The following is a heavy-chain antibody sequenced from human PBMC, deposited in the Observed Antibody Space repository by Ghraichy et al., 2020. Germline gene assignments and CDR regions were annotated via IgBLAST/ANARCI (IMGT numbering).Heavy chain of an antibody. CDR2: ISSSGNIM. CDR3: ARASDGVGATT. CDR1: GFTFSDYY. V-gene: IGHV3-11*01. Sequence: GGSLRLSCAASGFTFSDYYMTWIRQAPGKGLEWVSYISSSGNIMYFADSVKGRFTISRDNAKNSLYLQMNSLRADDTAVYYCARASDGVGATTWGQGTLVTVSS. J-gene: IGHJ4*02. D-gene: IGHD1-26*01.